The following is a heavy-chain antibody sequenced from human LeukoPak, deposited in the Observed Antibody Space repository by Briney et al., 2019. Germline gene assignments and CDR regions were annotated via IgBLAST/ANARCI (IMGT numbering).Heavy chain of an antibody. D-gene: IGHD3-10*01. J-gene: IGHJ5*02. CDR3: ARGRDLNWFDP. CDR1: GGSISTHY. V-gene: IGHV4-59*08. CDR2: ISYIGST. Sequence: TSETLSLTCTVSGGSISTHYWSWIRQPPGKGLEWIGYISYIGSTNYNPSLKSRVTISVDTSKNQFSLKLSSVTAADTAVYYCARGRDLNWFDPWGQGTLVTVSS.